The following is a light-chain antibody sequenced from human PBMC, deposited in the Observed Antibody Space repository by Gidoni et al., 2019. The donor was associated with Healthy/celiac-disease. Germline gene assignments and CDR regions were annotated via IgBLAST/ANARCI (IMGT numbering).Light chain of an antibody. J-gene: IGLJ3*02. Sequence: QSVLTQPPAGSAAPGQKVTISCSGSSPNIGNNYVSWYQQLPGTAPKLLIYDHHKRPSGIPDRFSGSKSGTSATLGITGLQTGDEADYYCGTWDSSLSAGVFGGGTKLTVL. CDR2: DHH. V-gene: IGLV1-51*01. CDR1: SPNIGNNY. CDR3: GTWDSSLSAGV.